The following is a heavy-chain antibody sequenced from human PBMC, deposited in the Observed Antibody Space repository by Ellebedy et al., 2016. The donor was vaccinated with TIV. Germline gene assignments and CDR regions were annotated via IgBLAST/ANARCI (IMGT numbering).Heavy chain of an antibody. CDR3: VRDNFGVDY. V-gene: IGHV3-74*01. Sequence: GESLKISCAASGFTFSNYWMQSVRQAPGEGLMWVSHITSDGSTTTYADSVKGRFTVSRDNAKNTLYLQMSDLRAEDTAVYWCVRDNFGVDYWGQGTRVTVSS. CDR1: GFTFSNYW. CDR2: ITSDGSTT. D-gene: IGHD4-17*01. J-gene: IGHJ4*02.